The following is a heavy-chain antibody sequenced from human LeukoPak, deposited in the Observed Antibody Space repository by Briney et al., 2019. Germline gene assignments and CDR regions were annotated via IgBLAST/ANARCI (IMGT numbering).Heavy chain of an antibody. Sequence: GGSLRLSCAASGFTFSSYAMSWVRQAPGKGLEWVSAISGSGGSTYYADSVKGRFTISRDNSKNTLYLQMNSLRAEDTAVYYCAKGPEIRRKNYYDSTRAEYFQHWGQGTLVTVSS. J-gene: IGHJ1*01. CDR3: AKGPEIRRKNYYDSTRAEYFQH. D-gene: IGHD3-22*01. CDR2: ISGSGGST. V-gene: IGHV3-23*01. CDR1: GFTFSSYA.